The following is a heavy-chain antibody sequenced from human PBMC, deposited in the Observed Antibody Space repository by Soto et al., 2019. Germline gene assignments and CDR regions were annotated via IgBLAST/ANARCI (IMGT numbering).Heavy chain of an antibody. CDR2: ISYDGSNK. CDR1: GFTFSSYA. J-gene: IGHJ4*02. CDR3: ARVVVVITALDY. Sequence: GGSLRLSCAASGFTFSSYAMHWVRQAPGKGLEWVAVISYDGSNKYYADSVKGRFTISRDNSKNTLYLQMNSLRAEDTAVYYCARVVVVITALDYWGQGTLVTVSS. D-gene: IGHD3-22*01. V-gene: IGHV3-30-3*01.